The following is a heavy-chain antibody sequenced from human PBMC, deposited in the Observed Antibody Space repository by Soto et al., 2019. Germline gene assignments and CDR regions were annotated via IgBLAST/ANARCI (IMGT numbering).Heavy chain of an antibody. Sequence: GVPVKVSCKSPAVAFSGCIMSWARHAPGQGLEWMGRIIAYTGITNYAQKLQGRVTMTADKSTSTAYMELRSLRSADTAVYYCARDRYYDSSGYYWGPSYFDYWGQGTLVTVSS. D-gene: IGHD3-22*01. CDR2: IIAYTGIT. V-gene: IGHV1-18*01. J-gene: IGHJ4*02. CDR3: ARDRYYDSSGYYWGPSYFDY. CDR1: AVAFSGCI.